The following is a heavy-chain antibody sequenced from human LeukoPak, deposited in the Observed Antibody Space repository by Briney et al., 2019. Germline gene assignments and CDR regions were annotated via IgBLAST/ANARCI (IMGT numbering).Heavy chain of an antibody. V-gene: IGHV3-30-3*01. CDR1: GFVFTIYT. J-gene: IGHJ4*02. Sequence: GGSLRLSCSASGFVFTIYTMYWVRQAPGKGLEWVAVISYDGSNKYYADSVKGRFTISRDNSKNTLYLQMNSLRAEDTAVYYCARDRYYYDSSGYYRFDYWGQGTLVTVSS. CDR2: ISYDGSNK. CDR3: ARDRYYYDSSGYYRFDY. D-gene: IGHD3-22*01.